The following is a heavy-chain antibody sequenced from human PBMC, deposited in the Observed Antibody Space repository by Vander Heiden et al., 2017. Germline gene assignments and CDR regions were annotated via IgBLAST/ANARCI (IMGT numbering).Heavy chain of an antibody. J-gene: IGHJ6*02. D-gene: IGHD2-15*01. CDR2: INSDGSST. Sequence: EVQLVESGGGLVQPGGSLRLSCAASGFTFSSYWMHWVRQAPGKGLVWVSRINSDGSSTSYADSVKGRFTISRDNAKNMLYLQMNSLRAEDTAVYYCASVYYCSGGSCYYYGMDVWGQGTTVTVSS. CDR3: ASVYYCSGGSCYYYGMDV. V-gene: IGHV3-74*01. CDR1: GFTFSSYW.